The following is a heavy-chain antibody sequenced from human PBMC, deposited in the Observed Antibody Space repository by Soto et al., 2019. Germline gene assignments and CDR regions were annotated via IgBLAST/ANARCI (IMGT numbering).Heavy chain of an antibody. CDR1: GGSISSGGYS. CDR2: IYHSGST. V-gene: IGHV4-30-2*01. Sequence: SWETLSLTCAVSGGSISSGGYSWSWIRQPPGKGLEWIGYIYHSGSTYYNPSLKSRVTISVDRSKNQFSLKLSSVTAADTAVYYCARVPDRWGQGTLVTVS. D-gene: IGHD2-2*01. CDR3: ARVPDR. J-gene: IGHJ5*02.